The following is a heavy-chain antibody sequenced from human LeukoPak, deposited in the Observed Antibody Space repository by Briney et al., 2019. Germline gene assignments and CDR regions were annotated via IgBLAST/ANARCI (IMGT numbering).Heavy chain of an antibody. J-gene: IGHJ2*01. CDR2: IKSKTDGGTT. D-gene: IGHD2-2*01. CDR3: TTALGPVGYCSSTSCYVEL. CDR1: GFTVSSNY. Sequence: GGSLRLSCAASGFTVSSNYMNWVRQAPGKGLEWVGRIKSKTDGGTTDYAAPVKGRFTISRDDSKNTLYLQMNSLKTEDTAVYYCTTALGPVGYCSSTSCYVELWGRGTLVTVSS. V-gene: IGHV3-15*07.